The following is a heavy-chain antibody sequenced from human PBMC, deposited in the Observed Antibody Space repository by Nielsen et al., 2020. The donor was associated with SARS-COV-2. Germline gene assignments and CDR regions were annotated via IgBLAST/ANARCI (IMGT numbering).Heavy chain of an antibody. D-gene: IGHD3-3*01. CDR3: ARAGFSEWNPFDY. Sequence: WVRQAPGQGLEWMGIINPSGGSTSYAQKFQGRVTMTRDTSTSTVYMELSSLRSEDTAVYYCARAGFSEWNPFDYWGQGTLVTVSS. V-gene: IGHV1-46*01. CDR2: INPSGGST. J-gene: IGHJ4*02.